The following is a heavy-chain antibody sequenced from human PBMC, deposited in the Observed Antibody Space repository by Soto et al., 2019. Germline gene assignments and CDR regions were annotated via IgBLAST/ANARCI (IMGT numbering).Heavy chain of an antibody. V-gene: IGHV4-59*02. CDR1: GDSVTSHY. D-gene: IGHD3-22*01. CDR2: IYYTGSS. J-gene: IGHJ4*02. Sequence: SETLSLTCSFSGDSVTSHYLTWIRQHPGKGLEWIGYIYYTGSSYYNPSLKSRLTISVDTSKNQFSLKLSSVTAADTAVYYCARDLSSSGRDFDYWGQGTLVTVSS. CDR3: ARDLSSSGRDFDY.